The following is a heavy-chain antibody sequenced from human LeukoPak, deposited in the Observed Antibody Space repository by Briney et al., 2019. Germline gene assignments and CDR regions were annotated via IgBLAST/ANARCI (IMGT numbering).Heavy chain of an antibody. D-gene: IGHD4-11*01. CDR1: GGSISSYY. CDR3: ARAYSNDGYYYYMDV. Sequence: SETLSLTCTVSGGSISSYYWSWIRQPPGKGLEWIGYIYYSGSTNYNPSLKSRVTISVDTSKNQFSLKLSSVTAADTAVYYCARAYSNDGYYYYMDVWGKGTTVTVSS. V-gene: IGHV4-59*01. J-gene: IGHJ6*03. CDR2: IYYSGST.